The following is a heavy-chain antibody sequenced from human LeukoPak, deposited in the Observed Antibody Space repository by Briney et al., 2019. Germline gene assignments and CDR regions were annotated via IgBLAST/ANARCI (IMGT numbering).Heavy chain of an antibody. CDR2: ISGSGVSA. D-gene: IGHD2-21*02. CDR1: GFTVSSNY. J-gene: IGHJ4*02. Sequence: GGSLRLACAASGFTVSSNYISWVRQAPGKGLEWVSAISGSGVSAYYADSVKGRFTISRDSSKNTLYLQMNSLRAEDTAVYYCARAPYCGGDCYNFDSWGQGTLVTVSS. CDR3: ARAPYCGGDCYNFDS. V-gene: IGHV3-23*01.